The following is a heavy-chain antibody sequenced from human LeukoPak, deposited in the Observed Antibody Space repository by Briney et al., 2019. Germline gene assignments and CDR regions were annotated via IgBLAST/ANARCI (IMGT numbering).Heavy chain of an antibody. CDR2: ISYDGSNK. Sequence: PGGSLRPSCAASGFTFSSYAMHWVRQAPGKGLEWVAVISYDGSNKYYADSVKGRFTISRDNSKNTLYLQMNSLRAEDTAVYYCARGTVTTIDYWGQGTLVTVSS. CDR1: GFTFSSYA. V-gene: IGHV3-30*04. D-gene: IGHD4-17*01. J-gene: IGHJ4*02. CDR3: ARGTVTTIDY.